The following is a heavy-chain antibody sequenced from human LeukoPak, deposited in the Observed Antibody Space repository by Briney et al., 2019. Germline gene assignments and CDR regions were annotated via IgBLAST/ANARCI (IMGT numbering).Heavy chain of an antibody. V-gene: IGHV4-31*03. J-gene: IGHJ4*02. CDR2: IYYSGST. CDR1: GGSISSGGYY. D-gene: IGHD6-19*01. CDR3: ARAVSGRFDY. Sequence: PSETLSLTCTVSGGSISSGGYYWSWIRQHPGKGLEWIGYIYYSGSTYYNPSLKSRVTISVDTSKNQFSLKLSSVTAADTAIYYCARAVSGRFDYWGQGTQVTVSS.